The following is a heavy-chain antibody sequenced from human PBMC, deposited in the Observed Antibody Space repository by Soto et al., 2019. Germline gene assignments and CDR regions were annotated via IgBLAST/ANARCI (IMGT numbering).Heavy chain of an antibody. Sequence: SVKVSCKASGGTFSSYAISWVRQAPGQGLEWMGGIIPIFGTANYTQKFQGRVTITADESTSTAYMELSSLRSEDTAVYYCARTRGYSYGPLDYWGQGTLVTVSS. D-gene: IGHD5-18*01. V-gene: IGHV1-69*13. CDR2: IIPIFGTA. CDR1: GGTFSSYA. J-gene: IGHJ4*02. CDR3: ARTRGYSYGPLDY.